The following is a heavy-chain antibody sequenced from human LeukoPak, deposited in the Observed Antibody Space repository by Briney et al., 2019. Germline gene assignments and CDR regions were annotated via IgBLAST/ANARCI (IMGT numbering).Heavy chain of an antibody. V-gene: IGHV3-21*01. Sequence: GGSLRLSCAASGFTFSSYSINWVRQAPGKGLEWVSSISSSSGYIFYADSVKGRFTLSRDNAKQSLYLQMNCLRAADTALYDRAREENYKVYYWGQGTLVTVSS. CDR3: AREENYKVYY. D-gene: IGHD1-7*01. J-gene: IGHJ4*02. CDR1: GFTFSSYS. CDR2: ISSSSGYI.